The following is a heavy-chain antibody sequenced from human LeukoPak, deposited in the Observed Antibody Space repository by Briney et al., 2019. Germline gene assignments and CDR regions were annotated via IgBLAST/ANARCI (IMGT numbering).Heavy chain of an antibody. V-gene: IGHV4-39*07. D-gene: IGHD6-6*01. J-gene: IGHJ4*02. CDR2: IYYSGST. CDR3: ARGPDSSSSLSYYFDY. CDR1: GGSIGSSSYY. Sequence: TSETLSLTCTVSGGSIGSSSYYWGWIRQPPGKGLNWIGSIYYSGSTYYNPSLKSRVTISVDTSRDQFSLKLSSVTAADTAVYYCARGPDSSSSLSYYFDYWGQGTLVTVSS.